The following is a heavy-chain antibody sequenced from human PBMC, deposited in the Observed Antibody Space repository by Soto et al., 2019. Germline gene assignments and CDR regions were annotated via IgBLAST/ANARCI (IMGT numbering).Heavy chain of an antibody. CDR2: ISGSGGST. Sequence: LRLSCAASGFTFSSYAMSWVRQAPGKGLEWVSAISGSGGSTYYADSVKGRFTISRDNSKNTLYLQMNSLRAEDTAVYYCAIYCSSTSCYQNYYYYYGMDVWGQGTTVTVSS. V-gene: IGHV3-23*01. CDR3: AIYCSSTSCYQNYYYYYGMDV. CDR1: GFTFSSYA. D-gene: IGHD2-2*01. J-gene: IGHJ6*02.